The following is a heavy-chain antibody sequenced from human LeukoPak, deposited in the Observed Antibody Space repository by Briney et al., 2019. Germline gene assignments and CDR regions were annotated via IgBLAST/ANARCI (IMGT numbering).Heavy chain of an antibody. Sequence: SETLSLTCTFSGGSMNNYYWTWIRQPPGKGLEWIAYIFYSGSTNYNPSLKSRVTISVDTSKNQFSLKLNSVTAADTAVYYCARLRGNYFPDYWGQGTLVTVSS. CDR2: IFYSGST. CDR1: GGSMNNYY. J-gene: IGHJ4*02. D-gene: IGHD2/OR15-2a*01. CDR3: ARLRGNYFPDY. V-gene: IGHV4-59*01.